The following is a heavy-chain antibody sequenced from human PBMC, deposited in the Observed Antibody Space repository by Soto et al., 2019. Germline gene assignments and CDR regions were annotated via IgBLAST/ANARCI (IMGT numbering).Heavy chain of an antibody. CDR3: ARDGSGFHWYFDL. CDR1: GDKVSSSTAT. CDR2: TYYRSKWYT. D-gene: IGHD6-19*01. Sequence: QVQLQQSGPGLVKPSQTVSLICDISGDKVSSSTATWSRIRQSPSGILEWLGRTYYRSKWYTDYAVSMKSRFLTTTDPSKNQMALQLNSLTPEDTAVYFCARDGSGFHWYFDLWGRGSLITVSS. J-gene: IGHJ2*01. V-gene: IGHV6-1*01.